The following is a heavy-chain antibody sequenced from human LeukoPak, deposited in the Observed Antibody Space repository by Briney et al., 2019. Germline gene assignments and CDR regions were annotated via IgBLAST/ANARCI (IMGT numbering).Heavy chain of an antibody. D-gene: IGHD3-22*01. V-gene: IGHV1-69*05. CDR3: AKFLYYDSSGYHDAFDI. Sequence: GASVKVSCKASGYTFTSYGISWVRQAPGQGLEWMGGIIPIFGTANYAQKFQGRVTITTDESTSTAYMELSSLRSEDTAVYYCAKFLYYDSSGYHDAFDIWGQGTMVTVSS. CDR1: GYTFTSYG. J-gene: IGHJ3*02. CDR2: IIPIFGTA.